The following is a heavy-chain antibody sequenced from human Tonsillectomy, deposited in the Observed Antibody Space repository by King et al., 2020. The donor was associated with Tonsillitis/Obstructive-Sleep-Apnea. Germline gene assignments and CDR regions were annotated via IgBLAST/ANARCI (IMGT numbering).Heavy chain of an antibody. V-gene: IGHV4-34*01. Sequence: WSWIRQPPGKGLEWIGEINYSGSTNYNPSLKSRVTMSVDTTKKQFSLKLSSVTAADTAVYYCARVADYYGSGAIDYWGQGTLVTVSS. D-gene: IGHD3-10*01. CDR2: INYSGST. J-gene: IGHJ4*02. CDR3: ARVADYYGSGAIDY.